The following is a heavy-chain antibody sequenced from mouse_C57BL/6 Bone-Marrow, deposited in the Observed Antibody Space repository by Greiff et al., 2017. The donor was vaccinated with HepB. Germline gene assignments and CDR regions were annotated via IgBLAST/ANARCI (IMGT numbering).Heavy chain of an antibody. J-gene: IGHJ4*01. D-gene: IGHD1-1*01. V-gene: IGHV1-18*01. CDR3: AVITTVPFAMDY. CDR2: INPNNGGT. Sequence: LVEPGASVKIPCKASGYTFTDYNMDWVKQSHGKSLEWIGDINPNNGGTIYNQKFTGKATLTVDQSSSTAYMQLNSLTSEDSAVYYCAVITTVPFAMDYWGQGTSVTVSS. CDR1: GYTFTDYN.